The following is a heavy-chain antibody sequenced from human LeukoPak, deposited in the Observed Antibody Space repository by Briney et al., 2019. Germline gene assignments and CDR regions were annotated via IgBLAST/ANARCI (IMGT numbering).Heavy chain of an antibody. CDR1: GFTFSGFW. D-gene: IGHD3-22*01. J-gene: IGHJ3*02. Sequence: PGGSLRLSCAVSGFTFSGFWMSWSRQAPGKGLEWVASINSDGSEGYYADVVKGRFTISRDNAKSSLYLQMNSLRAEDTAVYYCARDLYSSGYFRASAFDIWGQGTMVTVSS. CDR2: INSDGSEG. V-gene: IGHV3-7*01. CDR3: ARDLYSSGYFRASAFDI.